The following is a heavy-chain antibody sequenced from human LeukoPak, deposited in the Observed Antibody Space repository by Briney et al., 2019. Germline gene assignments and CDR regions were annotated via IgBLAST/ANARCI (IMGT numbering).Heavy chain of an antibody. CDR3: AKDHDMDPYYFDY. J-gene: IGHJ4*02. CDR1: GFTFSSYG. V-gene: IGHV3-30*02. CDR2: IRYDGSNK. D-gene: IGHD3-9*01. Sequence: GGFLRLSCAASGFTFSSYGMHWVRQAPGKGLEWVAFIRYDGSNKYYADSVKGRFTISRDNSKNTLYLQMNSLRAEDTAVYYCAKDHDMDPYYFDYWGQGTLVTVSS.